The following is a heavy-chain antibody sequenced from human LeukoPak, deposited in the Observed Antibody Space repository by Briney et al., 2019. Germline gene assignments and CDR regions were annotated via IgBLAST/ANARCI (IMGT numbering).Heavy chain of an antibody. Sequence: PGGSLRLSCAASGFTFSSYAMHWVRQAPGKGLEWLAVISYDGSNKYYADSVKGRFTISRDNSKNTLYLQMNSLRAEDTAVYYCARDKETPYYGMDVWGQGTTVTVSS. CDR2: ISYDGSNK. J-gene: IGHJ6*02. CDR3: ARDKETPYYGMDV. V-gene: IGHV3-30-3*01. CDR1: GFTFSSYA.